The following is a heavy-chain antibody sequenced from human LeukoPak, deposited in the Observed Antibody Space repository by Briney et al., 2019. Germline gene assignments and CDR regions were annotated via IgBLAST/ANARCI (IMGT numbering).Heavy chain of an antibody. CDR3: ALVGEALDY. D-gene: IGHD4-17*01. V-gene: IGHV1-2*02. J-gene: IGHJ4*02. CDR1: GYTFICYN. Sequence: ASVKVSCKAAGYTFICYNMHWVRQAPGQGLEWMGWINPNSGGTNYGQSCQGRVTMTRDTSISTAYMELSRLRSDDTAIYYCALVGEALDYWGQGTLVTVSS. CDR2: INPNSGGT.